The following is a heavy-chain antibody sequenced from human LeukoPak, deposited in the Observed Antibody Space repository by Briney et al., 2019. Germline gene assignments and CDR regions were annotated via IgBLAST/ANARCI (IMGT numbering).Heavy chain of an antibody. J-gene: IGHJ4*02. CDR2: INTNTGNP. V-gene: IGHV7-4-1*02. Sequence: ASVKVSCKASGYTFTSYGISWVRQAPGQGLEWMGWINTNTGNPTYAQGFTGRFVFSLDTSVSTAYLQISSLKAEDAAVYYCARDWPSGSYGYWGQGTLVTVSS. CDR3: ARDWPSGSYGY. CDR1: GYTFTSYG. D-gene: IGHD1-26*01.